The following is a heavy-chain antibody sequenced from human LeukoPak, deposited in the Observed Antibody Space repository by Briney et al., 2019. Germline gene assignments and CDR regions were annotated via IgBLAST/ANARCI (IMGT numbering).Heavy chain of an antibody. D-gene: IGHD2-15*01. CDR2: INHSGST. CDR3: ARVRRKDIVVVVAATGYWFDP. CDR1: GDSFSGYY. V-gene: IGHV4-34*01. Sequence: SETLSLTCAVYGDSFSGYYWSWIRQPPGKGLEWIGEINHSGSTNYNPSLKSRVTISVDTSKNQFSLKLSSVTAADTAVYYCARVRRKDIVVVVAATGYWFDPWGQGTLVTVSS. J-gene: IGHJ5*02.